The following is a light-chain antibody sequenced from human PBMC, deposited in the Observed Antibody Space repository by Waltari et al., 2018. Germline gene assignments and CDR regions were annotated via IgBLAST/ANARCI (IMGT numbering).Light chain of an antibody. V-gene: IGKV3-15*01. Sequence: EIAMTQSPATLSVSPGERATLSCRASQSISSSLAWYQQKPGQAPRLLIYGASTRVPGIPARFSGSGSGTEFTLTISSLQSEDFAVYYCHQYNDWWTFGQGTKVEIK. J-gene: IGKJ1*01. CDR1: QSISSS. CDR3: HQYNDWWT. CDR2: GAS.